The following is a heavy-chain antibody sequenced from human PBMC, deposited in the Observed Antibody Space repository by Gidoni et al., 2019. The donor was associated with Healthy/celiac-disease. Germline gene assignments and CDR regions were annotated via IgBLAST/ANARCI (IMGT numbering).Heavy chain of an antibody. CDR1: GVTFSSYA. CDR2: ISYDGSNK. Sequence: QVQLVESGGGVVQPGRSLRLSCAASGVTFSSYAMHWVRQAPGKGLEWVAVISYDGSNKYYADSVKGRFTISRDNSKNTLYLQMNSLRAEDTAVYYCARAGQYGDYVEYAFDIWGQGTMVTVSS. D-gene: IGHD4-17*01. V-gene: IGHV3-30-3*01. CDR3: ARAGQYGDYVEYAFDI. J-gene: IGHJ3*02.